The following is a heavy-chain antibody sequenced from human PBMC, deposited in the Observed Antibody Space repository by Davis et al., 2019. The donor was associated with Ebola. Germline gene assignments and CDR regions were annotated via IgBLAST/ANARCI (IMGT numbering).Heavy chain of an antibody. CDR2: IIPIFGTA. D-gene: IGHD5-24*01. J-gene: IGHJ2*01. V-gene: IGHV1-69*13. Sequence: SVKVSCKASGGTFSSYAISWVRQAPGQGLEWMGGIIPIFGTANYAQKFQGRVTITADESTSTAYMELSSLRSEDTAVYYCARGERDGYNAEIGPRWNFDLWGRGTLVTVSS. CDR3: ARGERDGYNAEIGPRWNFDL. CDR1: GGTFSSYA.